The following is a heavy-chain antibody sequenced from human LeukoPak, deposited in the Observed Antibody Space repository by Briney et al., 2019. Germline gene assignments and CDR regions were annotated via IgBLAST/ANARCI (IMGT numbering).Heavy chain of an antibody. V-gene: IGHV3-23*01. D-gene: IGHD4-17*01. J-gene: IGHJ4*02. CDR1: GFTFRSYA. CDR3: AKDLDDYGYYPLGAY. CDR2: ICGSGGST. Sequence: PGGSLRLSCAASGFTFRSYAMRRVRQAPGAGLEWVSAICGSGGSTYYANSVNGRFTISRDNSKKTLYLQMNSLRAEDTAVYYCAKDLDDYGYYPLGAYWGQGTLVTVSS.